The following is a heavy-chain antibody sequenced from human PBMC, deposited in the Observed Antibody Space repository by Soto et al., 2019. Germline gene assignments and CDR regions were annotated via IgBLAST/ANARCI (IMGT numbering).Heavy chain of an antibody. V-gene: IGHV4-4*07. Sequence: QVHLQESGPGLVKPSETLSLNCTVSGGTMKSYYWTWIRQPAGKGREWIGRIYSSGSTKYNPSLQSRVTMSLDTSKNQFSLRLTSVTAADTAVYYCARGQRFSDWFDPWGQGTLVTVSS. J-gene: IGHJ5*02. D-gene: IGHD3-3*01. CDR1: GGTMKSYY. CDR3: ARGQRFSDWFDP. CDR2: IYSSGST.